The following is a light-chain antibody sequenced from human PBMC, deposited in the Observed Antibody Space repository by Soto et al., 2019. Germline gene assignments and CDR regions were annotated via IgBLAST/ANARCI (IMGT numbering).Light chain of an antibody. V-gene: IGKV1-39*01. Sequence: DIQMTQSPSSLSASVGDRVTITCRASQSISSYLNWYQQKPGRAPNLLIYAASSLQSGVPSRFSGSGSGTDFNLTVSSLQPEDFATYYCQQSYSSPPLFTFGPGTKVD. J-gene: IGKJ3*01. CDR2: AAS. CDR3: QQSYSSPPLFT. CDR1: QSISSY.